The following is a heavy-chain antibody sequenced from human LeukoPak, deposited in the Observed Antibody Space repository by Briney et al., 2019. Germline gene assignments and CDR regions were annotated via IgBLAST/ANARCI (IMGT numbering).Heavy chain of an antibody. CDR1: GGSFSGYY. V-gene: IGHV4-34*01. CDR2: INHSGST. D-gene: IGHD1/OR15-1a*01. J-gene: IGHJ4*02. CDR3: AREARTTYFDY. Sequence: PSETLSLTCAVYGGSFSGYYWSWIRQPPGKGLEWIGEINHSGSTNYNPSLKSRVTISVDTSKNQFSLKLSSVTAADTAVYYCAREARTTYFDYWGQGTLVTVSS.